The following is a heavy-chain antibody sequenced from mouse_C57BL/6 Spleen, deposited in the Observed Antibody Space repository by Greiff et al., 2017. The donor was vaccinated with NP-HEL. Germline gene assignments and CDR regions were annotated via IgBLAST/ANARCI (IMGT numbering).Heavy chain of an antibody. CDR2: IYPRSGNT. J-gene: IGHJ1*03. D-gene: IGHD1-1*01. CDR3: ARYLLRYFDV. CDR1: GYTFTSYG. V-gene: IGHV1-81*01. Sequence: LQESGAELARPGASVKLSCKASGYTFTSYGISWVKQRTGQGLEWIGEIYPRSGNTYYNEKFKGKATLTADKSSSTAYMELRSLTSEDSAVYFCARYLLRYFDVWGTGTTVTVSS.